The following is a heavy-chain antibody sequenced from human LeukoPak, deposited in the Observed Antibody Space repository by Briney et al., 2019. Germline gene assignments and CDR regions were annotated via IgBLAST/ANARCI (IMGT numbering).Heavy chain of an antibody. CDR2: ISSSRSYI. J-gene: IGHJ4*02. CDR1: GFTFSSYS. V-gene: IGHV3-21*01. CDR3: ARDLEYYYGSGSGDY. D-gene: IGHD3-10*01. Sequence: GGSLRLSCAASGFTFSSYSMNWVRQAPGKGLEWVSSISSSRSYIYYADSVKGRFTISRENDKNSLYLQMNSLRAEDTAVYYCARDLEYYYGSGSGDYWGQGTLVTVSS.